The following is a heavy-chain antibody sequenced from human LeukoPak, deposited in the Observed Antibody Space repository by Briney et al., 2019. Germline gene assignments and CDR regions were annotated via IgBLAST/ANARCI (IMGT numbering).Heavy chain of an antibody. CDR2: IYPGDSDT. D-gene: IGHD3-22*01. J-gene: IGHJ4*02. Sequence: GESLKISCKGSGYSFTNYWIGWVRQMPGKSLEWMGIIYPGDSDTRYSPSFQGQVTISADKSISTAYLQWSSLKASDTAMYYCARRSYYDSSGYLFDYWGQGTLVTVSS. V-gene: IGHV5-51*01. CDR1: GYSFTNYW. CDR3: ARRSYYDSSGYLFDY.